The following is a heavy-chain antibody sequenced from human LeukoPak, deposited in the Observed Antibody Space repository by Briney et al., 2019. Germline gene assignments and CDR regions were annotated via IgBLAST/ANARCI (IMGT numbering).Heavy chain of an antibody. CDR3: AREADYGGTHDAFDI. J-gene: IGHJ3*02. CDR1: GYTFTSYY. CDR2: INPSGGST. V-gene: IGHV1-46*01. Sequence: ASVKVSCKASGYTFTSYYMHWVRQAPGQGLEWMGIINPSGGSTSYAQKFQGRVTMTRDTSTSTVYMELSSLRSEDTAVCYCAREADYGGTHDAFDIWGQGTMVTVSS. D-gene: IGHD4-23*01.